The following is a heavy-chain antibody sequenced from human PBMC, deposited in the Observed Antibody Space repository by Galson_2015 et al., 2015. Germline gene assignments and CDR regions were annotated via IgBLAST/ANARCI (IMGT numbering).Heavy chain of an antibody. CDR3: ARLWDHSYGFSS. D-gene: IGHD5-18*01. Sequence: SETLSLTCTVSGASISTYYYSWIRQPPGQGLEWIGYIYFNGNTNYNPSLESRVTMSMDTSKNQFSLKLSSVTAADTAVYYCARLWDHSYGFSSWGQGTLVTVSS. CDR1: GASISTYY. J-gene: IGHJ4*02. CDR2: IYFNGNT. V-gene: IGHV4-59*01.